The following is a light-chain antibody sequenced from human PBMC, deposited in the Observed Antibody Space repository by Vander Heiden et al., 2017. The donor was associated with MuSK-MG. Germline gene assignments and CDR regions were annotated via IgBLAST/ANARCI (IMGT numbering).Light chain of an antibody. V-gene: IGLV3-21*02. CDR3: HLWDSSRDHLI. Sequence: SYVLLQPPSVSVAPGETATLTWGGNNIVGQTLHWSQQKPGQAPVLVIYNDADRPSGIPERFSGFSSGNTATLTIRRVEVEDEADYYCHLWDSSRDHLIFGGGTKLTVL. CDR2: NDA. J-gene: IGLJ2*01. CDR1: NIVGQT.